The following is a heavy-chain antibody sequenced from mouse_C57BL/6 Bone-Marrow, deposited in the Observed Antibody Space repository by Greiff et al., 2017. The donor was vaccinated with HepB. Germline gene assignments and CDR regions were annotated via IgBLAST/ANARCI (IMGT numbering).Heavy chain of an antibody. D-gene: IGHD1-1*01. Sequence: VQVVESGPELVKPGASVKISCKASGYAFSSSWMNWVKQRPGKGLEWIGRIYPGDGDTNYNGKFKGKATLTADKSSSTAYMQLSSLTSEDSAVYFCASPTVVATGDAMDYWGQGTSVTVSS. CDR3: ASPTVVATGDAMDY. V-gene: IGHV1-82*01. CDR2: IYPGDGDT. J-gene: IGHJ4*01. CDR1: GYAFSSSW.